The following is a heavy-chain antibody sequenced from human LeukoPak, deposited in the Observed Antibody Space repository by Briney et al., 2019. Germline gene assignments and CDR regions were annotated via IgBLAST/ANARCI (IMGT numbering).Heavy chain of an antibody. V-gene: IGHV3-11*01. CDR3: AREGLAYCGGDCYPNAFDI. J-gene: IGHJ3*02. CDR1: GFTFSDYY. D-gene: IGHD2-21*01. Sequence: GGSLRLSCAASGFTFSDYYMSWIRQAPGKGLEWVSYISSSGSTIYYADSVKGRFTISRDNAKNSLYLQMNSLRAEDTAVYYCAREGLAYCGGDCYPNAFDIWGQGTMVTVSS. CDR2: ISSSGSTI.